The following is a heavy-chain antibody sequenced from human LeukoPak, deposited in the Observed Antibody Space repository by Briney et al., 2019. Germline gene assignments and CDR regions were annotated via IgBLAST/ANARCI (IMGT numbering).Heavy chain of an antibody. D-gene: IGHD1-26*01. CDR3: ARDLAIVGAKECAFDI. CDR2: ISAYNGNT. Sequence: ASLKVSCKASGYTFTSYGISWVRQAPGQGLEWMGWISAYNGNTDYAQKLQGRVTMTTDTSTSKAYMDPRSLRSEDTAVYYCARDLAIVGAKECAFDIWGQGTMVTVSS. J-gene: IGHJ3*02. CDR1: GYTFTSYG. V-gene: IGHV1-18*04.